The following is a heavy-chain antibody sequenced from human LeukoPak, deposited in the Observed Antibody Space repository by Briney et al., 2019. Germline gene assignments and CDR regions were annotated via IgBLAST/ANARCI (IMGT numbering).Heavy chain of an antibody. J-gene: IGHJ5*02. Sequence: SQTLSLTCTVSGGSISSGDYYWSWIRQPPGKGLEWSGYIYYSGSTYYNPSLKSRVTIPVDTSKNQFSLKLSSVTAADTAVYYCARVYCSSTSCYPRNNWFDPWGQGTLVTVSS. CDR1: GGSISSGDYY. CDR2: IYYSGST. CDR3: ARVYCSSTSCYPRNNWFDP. D-gene: IGHD2-2*01. V-gene: IGHV4-30-4*08.